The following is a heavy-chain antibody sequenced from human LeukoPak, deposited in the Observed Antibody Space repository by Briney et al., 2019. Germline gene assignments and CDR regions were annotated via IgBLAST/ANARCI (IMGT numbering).Heavy chain of an antibody. V-gene: IGHV5-51*01. CDR1: GYTFPTYW. D-gene: IGHD4-11*01. CDR3: ARLSMTTIMLFDY. Sequence: GESLKISCKGSGYTFPTYWIGWVRQMPGKGLEWMGIIYPGDSDTRYSPSFQGQVTISADKSISTAYLQLSSLKASDTAMYFCARLSMTTIMLFDYWGQGTLVTVSS. CDR2: IYPGDSDT. J-gene: IGHJ4*02.